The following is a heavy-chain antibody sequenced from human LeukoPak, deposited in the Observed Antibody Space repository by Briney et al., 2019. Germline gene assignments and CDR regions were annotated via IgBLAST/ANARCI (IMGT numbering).Heavy chain of an antibody. Sequence: GGSLRLSCAASGFTFSSYGMHWVRQAPGKGLEWVAFIRYDGSNKYYADSVKGRFTISRDNSKNTLYLQMNSLRAEDTAVYYCAKDTSSVPENFDYWGQGTLVTVSS. D-gene: IGHD2-2*01. CDR2: IRYDGSNK. CDR1: GFTFSSYG. J-gene: IGHJ4*02. V-gene: IGHV3-30*02. CDR3: AKDTSSVPENFDY.